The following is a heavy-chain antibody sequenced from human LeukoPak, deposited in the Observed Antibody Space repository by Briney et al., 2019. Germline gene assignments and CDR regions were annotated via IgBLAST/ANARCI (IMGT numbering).Heavy chain of an antibody. Sequence: SETLSLTCAVSGGSISSGGYSWSWIRQPPGKGLEWIGYIYHSGSTYYNPSLKSRVTISVDTSRNQFSLKVSSVTAADTAVYYCARGSSWYQTNFDYWGQGTLVTVSS. CDR3: ARGSSWYQTNFDY. D-gene: IGHD6-13*01. V-gene: IGHV4-30-2*01. CDR2: IYHSGST. J-gene: IGHJ4*02. CDR1: GGSISSGGYS.